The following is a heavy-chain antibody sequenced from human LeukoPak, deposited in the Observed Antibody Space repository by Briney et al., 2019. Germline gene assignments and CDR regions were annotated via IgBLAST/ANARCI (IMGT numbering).Heavy chain of an antibody. CDR2: ISSDRRST. J-gene: IGHJ4*02. CDR3: AAGRWYEFDY. CDR1: GFTFSSYA. V-gene: IGHV3-23*01. Sequence: GSLRLSCAASGFTFSSYAMSWVRQAPGKGLEWVSAISSDRRSTYYADSVKGRFTISRDNSKNTLFLQMNSLRVEDTAVYYCAAGRWYEFDYWGQGTLVTVSS. D-gene: IGHD6-13*01.